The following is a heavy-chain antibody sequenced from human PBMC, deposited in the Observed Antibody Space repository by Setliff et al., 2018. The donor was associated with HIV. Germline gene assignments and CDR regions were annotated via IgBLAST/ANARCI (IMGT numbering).Heavy chain of an antibody. J-gene: IGHJ3*02. V-gene: IGHV3-23*01. CDR2: IYDSGDRT. CDR1: GFTFDDYG. D-gene: IGHD1-20*01. Sequence: PGGSLRLSCAASGFTFDDYGMTWVRQAPGKGLEWVSGIYDSGDRTYYADSVKGRFTISRDNSKNTLYLQMNSLRAADTAVYYCVKDRTYMAFDIWGQGTMVTVSS. CDR3: VKDRTYMAFDI.